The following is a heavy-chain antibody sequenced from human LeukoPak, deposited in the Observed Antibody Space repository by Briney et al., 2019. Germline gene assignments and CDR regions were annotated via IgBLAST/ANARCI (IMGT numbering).Heavy chain of an antibody. CDR1: GGTFSSYA. CDR2: TIPIFGTA. D-gene: IGHD1-1*01. Sequence: SVKVSCKTSGGTFSSYAISWVRQAPGQGLEGMGGTIPIFGTANYAQKFQGRVTITADESTSTAYMELSSLRSEDTAVYYCASGGFNWYMDVWGKGTTVTVSS. V-gene: IGHV1-69*13. CDR3: ASGGFNWYMDV. J-gene: IGHJ6*03.